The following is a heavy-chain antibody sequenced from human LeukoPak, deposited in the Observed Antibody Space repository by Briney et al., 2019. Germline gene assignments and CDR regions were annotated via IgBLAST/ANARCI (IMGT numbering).Heavy chain of an antibody. CDR2: IRYDGSNK. Sequence: PGGSLRLSCAASGFIFSSYGMHWVRQAPGKGLEWVAFIRYDGSNKYYADSVKGRFTISRDNSKNTLYLQMNSLRAEDTAVYYCAKDSRHRIVGTTTFLDYWGQGTLVTVSS. D-gene: IGHD1-26*01. CDR3: AKDSRHRIVGTTTFLDY. J-gene: IGHJ4*02. CDR1: GFIFSSYG. V-gene: IGHV3-30*02.